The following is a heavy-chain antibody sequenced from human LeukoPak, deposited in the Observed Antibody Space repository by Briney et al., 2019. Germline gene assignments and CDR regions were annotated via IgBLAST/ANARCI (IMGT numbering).Heavy chain of an antibody. D-gene: IGHD2-15*01. CDR2: ISAYNGNT. CDR3: ARDGSSSDFDY. V-gene: IGHV1-18*01. J-gene: IGHJ4*02. CDR1: GYTFTSYG. Sequence: GASVKVSCKASGYTFTSYGISWVRQAPGQGLEWMGWISAYNGNTNYAQKFQGRVTMTRNTSISTAYMELSSLRSEDTAVYYCARDGSSSDFDYWGQGTLVTVSS.